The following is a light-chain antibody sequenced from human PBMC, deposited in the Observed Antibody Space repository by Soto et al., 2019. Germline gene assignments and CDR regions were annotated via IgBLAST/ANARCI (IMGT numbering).Light chain of an antibody. J-gene: IGKJ2*01. CDR3: QQRSNWPPDT. CDR1: QSVSSY. Sequence: EIVLTQSPATLSLSPGERATLSCRASQSVSSYLAWYQQNPCQAPRLLIYDASNRTTGIPARFSGSGSGTDFTLTISSLDPEDFAVYYCQQRSNWPPDTFGQGTKLEIQ. CDR2: DAS. V-gene: IGKV3-11*01.